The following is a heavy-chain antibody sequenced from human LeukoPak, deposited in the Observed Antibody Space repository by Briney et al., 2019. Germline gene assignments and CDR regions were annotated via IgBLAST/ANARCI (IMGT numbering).Heavy chain of an antibody. CDR3: ARDHSPYYDILTGYYGDY. CDR2: ISAYNGNT. CDR1: GYTFTSYG. J-gene: IGHJ4*02. D-gene: IGHD3-9*01. Sequence: ASVKVSCKASGYTFTSYGISWVRQAPGQGLEWMGWISAYNGNTNYAQKLQGRVTMTTDTSTSTAYMELRSLRSDDTAVYYCARDHSPYYDILTGYYGDYWGQGTLVTVSS. V-gene: IGHV1-18*01.